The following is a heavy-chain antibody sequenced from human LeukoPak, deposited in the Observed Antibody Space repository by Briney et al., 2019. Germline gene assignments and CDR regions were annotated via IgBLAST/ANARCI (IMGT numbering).Heavy chain of an antibody. CDR2: MSTSSSYI. Sequence: GGSLRLSCAASGFTFSAYSMNWVRQAPGKGLEWVSFMSTSSSYINYADSVKGRFTISRDNAKNSLYLHMNSLRAEDTAVYYCARHSTGTTADAFDIWGQGTMVTVSS. J-gene: IGHJ3*02. CDR1: GFTFSAYS. CDR3: ARHSTGTTADAFDI. D-gene: IGHD1-1*01. V-gene: IGHV3-21*01.